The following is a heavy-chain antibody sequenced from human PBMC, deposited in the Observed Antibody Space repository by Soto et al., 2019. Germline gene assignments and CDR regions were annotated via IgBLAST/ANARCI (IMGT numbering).Heavy chain of an antibody. CDR1: GGSISSYY. CDR2: SYTSGST. V-gene: IGHV4-4*07. CDR3: AREELANYYYYYGMDV. J-gene: IGHJ6*02. D-gene: IGHD1-1*01. Sequence: QVQLQESGPGLVKPSETLSLTCTVSGGSISSYYWSWIRQPAGKGVEWIGRSYTSGSTNYNPSLKSRVTMSVDTSKNQFSLKLSSVTAADSAVYYCAREELANYYYYYGMDVWGQGTTVTVSS.